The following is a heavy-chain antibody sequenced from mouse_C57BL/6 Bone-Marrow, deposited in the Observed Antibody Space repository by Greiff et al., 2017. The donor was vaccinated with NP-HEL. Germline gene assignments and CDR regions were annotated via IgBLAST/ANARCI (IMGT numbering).Heavy chain of an antibody. Sequence: EVKLVESGAELVRPGASVKLSCTASGFNIKDDYMHWVKQRPEQGLEWIGWIDPENGDTEYASKFQGKATITADTSSNTAYLQLSSLTSEDTAVYYCTTGDGYYTYYAMDYWGQGTSVTVSS. CDR3: TTGDGYYTYYAMDY. D-gene: IGHD2-3*01. CDR1: GFNIKDDY. CDR2: IDPENGDT. J-gene: IGHJ4*01. V-gene: IGHV14-4*01.